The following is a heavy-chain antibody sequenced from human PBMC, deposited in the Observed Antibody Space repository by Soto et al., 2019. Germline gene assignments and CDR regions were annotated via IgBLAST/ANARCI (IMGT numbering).Heavy chain of an antibody. D-gene: IGHD3-22*01. CDR1: GFTFSSYW. CDR2: INSDGSST. Sequence: GGSLRLSCAASGFTFSSYWMHWVRQAPGKGLVWVSRINSDGSSTSYADSVKGRFTISRDNAKNTLYLQMNSLRAEDTAVYYCARGPSDYYDSSGYFWWGQGTLVTVSS. CDR3: ARGPSDYYDSSGYFW. J-gene: IGHJ4*02. V-gene: IGHV3-74*01.